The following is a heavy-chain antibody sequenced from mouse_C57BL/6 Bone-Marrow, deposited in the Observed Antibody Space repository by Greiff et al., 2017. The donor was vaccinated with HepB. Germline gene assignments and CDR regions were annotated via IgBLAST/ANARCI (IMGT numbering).Heavy chain of an antibody. CDR1: GYTFTDHT. CDR3: AFYYYGSSRYWYFDG. J-gene: IGHJ1*03. V-gene: IGHV1-78*01. CDR2: IYPRDGST. D-gene: IGHD1-1*01. Sequence: VQLQQSDAELVKPGASVKISCKVSGYTFTDHTIHWMKQRPEQGLEWIGYIYPRDGSTKYNEKFKGKATLTADKSSSTAYMQLNSLTSEDSAVYFCAFYYYGSSRYWYFDGWGTGTTVTVSS.